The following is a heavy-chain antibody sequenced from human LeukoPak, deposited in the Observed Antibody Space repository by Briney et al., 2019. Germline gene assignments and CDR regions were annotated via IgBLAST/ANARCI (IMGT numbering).Heavy chain of an antibody. Sequence: GGSLRLSCAASGFTSSSYSMNWVRQAPGKGLEWVSYISSSSSTIYYADSVKGRFTISRDNAKNSLYLQMNSLRAEDTAVYYCGRGATLNWFDPWGQGTLVTVSS. J-gene: IGHJ5*02. V-gene: IGHV3-48*04. CDR1: GFTSSSYS. CDR3: GRGATLNWFDP. CDR2: ISSSSSTI. D-gene: IGHD1-26*01.